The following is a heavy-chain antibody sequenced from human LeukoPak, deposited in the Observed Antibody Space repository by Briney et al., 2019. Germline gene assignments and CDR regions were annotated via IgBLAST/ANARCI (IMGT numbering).Heavy chain of an antibody. CDR1: GGSFSGYY. J-gene: IGHJ6*03. CDR3: ARDNQQRYYMDV. CDR2: IYHSGST. V-gene: IGHV4-34*01. D-gene: IGHD6-13*01. Sequence: PSETLSLTCAVYGGSFSGYYWSWIRQPPGKGLEWIGSIYHSGSTYYNPSLKSRVTISIDTSKNQFSLKLSSVTAADTAVYYCARDNQQRYYMDVWGKGTTVTVSS.